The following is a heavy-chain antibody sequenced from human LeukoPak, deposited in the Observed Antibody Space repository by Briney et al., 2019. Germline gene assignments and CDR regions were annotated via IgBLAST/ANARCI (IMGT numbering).Heavy chain of an antibody. D-gene: IGHD5-18*01. CDR1: GYTFTGYY. J-gene: IGHJ4*02. CDR2: INPNSGGT. V-gene: IGHV1-2*02. CDR3: ASADTAMVSPLDY. Sequence: ASVKVSCKASGYTFTGYYMHWVRQAPGQGLEWMGWINPNSGGTHYAQKFQGRVTMTRDTSISTAYMELSRLRSDDTAVYYCASADTAMVSPLDYWGQGTLVTVSS.